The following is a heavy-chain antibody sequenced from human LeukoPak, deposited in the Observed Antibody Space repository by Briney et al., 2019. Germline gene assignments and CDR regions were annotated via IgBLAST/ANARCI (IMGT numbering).Heavy chain of an antibody. Sequence: GGSLRLSCAASGFTFDDYAMHWVRQAPGKGLEWVANIKQDGSEKYYVDSVKGRFTISRDNANNSLCLQMNSLRAEDTAVYYCARPRTVTTRFAPIDYWGQGTLVTVSS. D-gene: IGHD4-17*01. CDR3: ARPRTVTTRFAPIDY. CDR2: IKQDGSEK. V-gene: IGHV3-7*03. CDR1: GFTFDDYA. J-gene: IGHJ4*02.